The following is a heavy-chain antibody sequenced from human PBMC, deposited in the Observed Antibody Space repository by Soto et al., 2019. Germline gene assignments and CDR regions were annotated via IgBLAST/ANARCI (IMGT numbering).Heavy chain of an antibody. CDR1: GYSFTLYW. Sequence: PGESLKISCKGSGYSFTLYWISWVRQMPGKGLEWMGRIDPTDSYTNYSPSFQGHVTISADKSISTAYLQWSSLKASDTAMYYCVRLDSHYYDTSNYYYFFDYWGQGTLVTVSS. CDR3: VRLDSHYYDTSNYYYFFDY. CDR2: IDPTDSYT. V-gene: IGHV5-10-1*01. D-gene: IGHD3-22*01. J-gene: IGHJ4*02.